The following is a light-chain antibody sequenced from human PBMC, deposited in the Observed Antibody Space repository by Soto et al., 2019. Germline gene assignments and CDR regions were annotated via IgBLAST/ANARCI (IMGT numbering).Light chain of an antibody. Sequence: DIQMTQSPSSLSASVGDRVTITCRASQSISSYLNWYQQKPGKAPKLLIYAASSLQSGVPSRFSGSGSGTDFTLTISSLQPEDFATYYCQQSYSTPPVVFTFGGGTKVDIK. J-gene: IGKJ4*01. CDR2: AAS. CDR3: QQSYSTPPVVFT. V-gene: IGKV1-39*01. CDR1: QSISSY.